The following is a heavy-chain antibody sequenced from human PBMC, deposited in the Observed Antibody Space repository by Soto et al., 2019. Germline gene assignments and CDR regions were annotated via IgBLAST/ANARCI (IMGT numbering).Heavy chain of an antibody. D-gene: IGHD3-10*01. J-gene: IGHJ4*02. CDR1: GGSFSGYY. CDR3: ARVGSNYGSGNKLDY. CDR2: INHSGST. V-gene: IGHV4-34*01. Sequence: PSETLSLTCAVYGGSFSGYYWSWIHQPPGKGLEWIGEINHSGSTNYNPSLKSRVTISVDTSKNQFSLKLSSVTAADTAVYYCARVGSNYGSGNKLDYWGQGTLVTVSS.